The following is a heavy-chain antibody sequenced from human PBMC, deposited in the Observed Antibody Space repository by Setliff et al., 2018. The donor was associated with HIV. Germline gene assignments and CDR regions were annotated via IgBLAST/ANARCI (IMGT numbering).Heavy chain of an antibody. CDR2: FDPEDDET. CDR3: AIGPDDYGGDDGAFDI. J-gene: IGHJ3*02. CDR1: GYTLTELS. D-gene: IGHD4-17*01. Sequence: ASVKVSCKVSGYTLTELSIHWVRQAPGKGLEWMGGFDPEDDETIYAQKFQGRVTMTEDTSTDTAYMELNSLTSEDTAVYYCAIGPDDYGGDDGAFDIWGQGTMVTVSS. V-gene: IGHV1-24*01.